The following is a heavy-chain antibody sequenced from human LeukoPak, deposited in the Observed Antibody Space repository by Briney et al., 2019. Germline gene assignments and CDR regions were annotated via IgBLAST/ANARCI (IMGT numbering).Heavy chain of an antibody. D-gene: IGHD3-22*01. V-gene: IGHV1-18*01. CDR3: ARSPYDFSGYYQFYFDY. J-gene: IGHJ4*02. CDR2: ISAYNGDT. CDR1: GYTFTRFA. Sequence: ASVKASCKASGYTFTRFAISWVRQAPGQGLEWMGWISAYNGDTNYVQKFQGRVTMTTDTSTSTAYMELRSLSSDDTAVYYCARSPYDFSGYYQFYFDYWGQGTPVTVSS.